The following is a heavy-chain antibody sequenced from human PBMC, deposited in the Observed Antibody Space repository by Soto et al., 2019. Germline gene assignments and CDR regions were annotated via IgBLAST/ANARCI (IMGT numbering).Heavy chain of an antibody. V-gene: IGHV3-23*01. J-gene: IGHJ4*01. CDR2: ISDNGGTT. CDR1: ECTFSNYA. D-gene: IGHD2-2*01. Sequence: GGSLRLSCAASECTFSNYAMSWVRQAPGKWLEWVSSISDNGGTTYYADSVKGRFTISRDNSKNTLYLQMNRLRAEDTAVYYCAKDPEQLLVYFDYWGQRTQDTVSS. CDR3: AKDPEQLLVYFDY.